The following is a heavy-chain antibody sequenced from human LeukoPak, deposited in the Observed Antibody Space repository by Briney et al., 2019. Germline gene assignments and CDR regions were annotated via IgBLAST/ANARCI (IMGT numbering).Heavy chain of an antibody. J-gene: IGHJ6*02. V-gene: IGHV1-69*13. CDR3: ARVARYYYYGMDV. D-gene: IGHD5-12*01. CDR2: IIPIFGTA. CDR1: GGTFSSYA. Sequence: ASVKVSRKASGGTFSSYAISWVRQAPGQGLEWMGGIIPIFGTANYAQKFQGRVTITADESTSTAYMERSSLRSEDTAVYYRARVARYYYYGMDVWGQGTTVTVSS.